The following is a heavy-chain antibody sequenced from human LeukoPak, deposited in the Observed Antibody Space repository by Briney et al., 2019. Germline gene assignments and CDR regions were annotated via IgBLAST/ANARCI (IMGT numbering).Heavy chain of an antibody. Sequence: GGSLRLSCAASGFTFSTYAMSWVRQAPGKGLEWVSYISTSGSTKYYADSVKGRFTISRDNAENSLYLQMNSLRAEDTAVYYCARQYCISTSCTLDYWGQGTLVTVSS. V-gene: IGHV3-48*03. D-gene: IGHD2-2*01. CDR1: GFTFSTYA. J-gene: IGHJ4*02. CDR3: ARQYCISTSCTLDY. CDR2: ISTSGSTK.